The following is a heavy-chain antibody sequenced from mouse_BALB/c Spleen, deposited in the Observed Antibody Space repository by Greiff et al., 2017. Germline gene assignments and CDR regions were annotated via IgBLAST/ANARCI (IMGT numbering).Heavy chain of an antibody. CDR3: TRGNWDDYAMDY. CDR1: GYTFTDYE. CDR2: IDPETGGT. J-gene: IGHJ4*01. D-gene: IGHD4-1*01. Sequence: VQLQQSGAELVRPGASVTLSCKASGYTFTDYEMHWVKQTPVHGLEWIGAIDPETGGTAYNQKFKDKATLTVDKSSSTAYMQLSSPTSEDSAVYYCTRGNWDDYAMDYWGQGTSVTVSS. V-gene: IGHV1-15*01.